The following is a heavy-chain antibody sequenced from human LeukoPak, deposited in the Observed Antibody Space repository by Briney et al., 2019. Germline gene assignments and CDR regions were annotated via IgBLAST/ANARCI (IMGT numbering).Heavy chain of an antibody. V-gene: IGHV4-38-2*02. J-gene: IGHJ6*03. CDR2: FYHGGST. CDR1: GYSISTGYY. D-gene: IGHD3-10*02. Sequence: SETLSLTCTVSGYSISTGYYWDWIRQPPGKGLEWIGTFYHGGSTYYNPSLKSRVTISVDTSKNQFSLKLSSVTAADTAVYYCAGHVGVHYYYMDVWGKGTTVTISS. CDR3: AGHVGVHYYYMDV.